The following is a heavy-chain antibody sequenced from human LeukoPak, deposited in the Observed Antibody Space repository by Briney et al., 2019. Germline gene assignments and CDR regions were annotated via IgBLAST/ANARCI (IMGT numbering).Heavy chain of an antibody. CDR3: ARDLAWGYVEQRLGWLDP. J-gene: IGHJ5*02. CDR2: ISAYNGNT. Sequence: GASVKVSCKASGYIFTDYGITWVRQAPGQGLEWMGWISAYNGNTNYAQKFQGRFTMTTNTSTTTAYMELRSLRSDDTAVYYCARDLAWGYVEQRLGWLDPWGQGALVTVSS. V-gene: IGHV1-18*01. D-gene: IGHD1/OR15-1a*01. CDR1: GYIFTDYG.